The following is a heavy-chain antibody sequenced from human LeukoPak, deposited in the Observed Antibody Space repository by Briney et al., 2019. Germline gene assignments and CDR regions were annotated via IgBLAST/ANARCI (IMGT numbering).Heavy chain of an antibody. Sequence: SETLSLTCTVSGGSISSSSYYWGWIRQPPGKGLEWIGSIYYSGSTYYNPSLKSRVTISVDTSKNQFSLKLSSVTAADTAVYYCARPADDYVWGSYRFPFDHWGQGTLVTVSS. D-gene: IGHD3-16*02. CDR2: IYYSGST. CDR3: ARPADDYVWGSYRFPFDH. J-gene: IGHJ4*02. V-gene: IGHV4-39*01. CDR1: GGSISSSSYY.